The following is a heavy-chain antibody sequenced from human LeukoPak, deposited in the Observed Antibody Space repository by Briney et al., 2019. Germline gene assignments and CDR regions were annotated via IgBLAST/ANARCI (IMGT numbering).Heavy chain of an antibody. CDR3: ARPLYSSSWYRKTDAFDI. CDR1: GGTFSSYA. CDR2: IIPIFGTA. Sequence: ASVKVSCKASGGTFSSYAISWVRQAPGQGLEWMGRIIPIFGTANYAQKFQGRVTITTDESTSTAYMELSSLRSEDTAVYYCARPLYSSSWYRKTDAFDIWGQGTTVTVSS. J-gene: IGHJ3*02. V-gene: IGHV1-69*05. D-gene: IGHD6-13*01.